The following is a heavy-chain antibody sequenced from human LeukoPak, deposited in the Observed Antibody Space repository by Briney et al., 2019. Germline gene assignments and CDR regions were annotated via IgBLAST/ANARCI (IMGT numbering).Heavy chain of an antibody. J-gene: IGHJ6*03. D-gene: IGHD3-10*01. CDR2: ISGSGGST. Sequence: GGSLRLSCAASGFTFSSYAMSWVRQAPGKGLEWVSAISGSGGSTYYADSVKGRFTISRDNSKNTLYLQMNSLRAEDTAVYHCANYGSGSRYYYYMDVWGKGTTVTVSS. CDR3: ANYGSGSRYYYYMDV. CDR1: GFTFSSYA. V-gene: IGHV3-23*01.